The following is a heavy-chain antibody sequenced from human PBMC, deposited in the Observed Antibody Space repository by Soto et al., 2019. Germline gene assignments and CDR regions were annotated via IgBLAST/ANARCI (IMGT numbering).Heavy chain of an antibody. J-gene: IGHJ4*02. D-gene: IGHD6-19*01. CDR2: IYYSGST. CDR3: ARRLGVSSGWYREKYYFDY. Sequence: PSETLSLTCTVSGGSISSSSYYWGWIRQPPGKELEWIGSIYYSGSTYYNPSLKSRVTISVDTSKNQFSLKLSSVTAADTAVYYCARRLGVSSGWYREKYYFDYWGQGTLDIVSS. V-gene: IGHV4-39*01. CDR1: GGSISSSSYY.